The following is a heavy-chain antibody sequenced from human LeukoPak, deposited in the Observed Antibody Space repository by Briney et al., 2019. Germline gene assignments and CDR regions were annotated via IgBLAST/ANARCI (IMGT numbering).Heavy chain of an antibody. CDR3: AKDQLVVVTAIPNDY. Sequence: PGGSLRLSCVASGITFSNYAVSWVRQAPEKGLDWVSVISGSAHKIRYADSVKGRFTISRDNSENIVYLQMNNLRAEDTAVYYCAKDQLVVVTAIPNDYWGQGTLVTVSS. J-gene: IGHJ4*02. CDR2: ISGSAHKI. V-gene: IGHV3-23*01. CDR1: GITFSNYA. D-gene: IGHD2-21*02.